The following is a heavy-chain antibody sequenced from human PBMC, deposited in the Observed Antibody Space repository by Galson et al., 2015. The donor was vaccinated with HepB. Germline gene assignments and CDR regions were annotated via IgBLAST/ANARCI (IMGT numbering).Heavy chain of an antibody. Sequence: SVKVSCKASGYTFTCYDINWVRQATGQGLEWMGWMNPNSGNTGYAQKFQGRVTMTRNTSISTAYMELSSLRSEDTAVYYCARGDDILTGNDYWGQGTLVTVSS. V-gene: IGHV1-8*01. CDR1: GYTFTCYD. D-gene: IGHD3-9*01. J-gene: IGHJ4*02. CDR3: ARGDDILTGNDY. CDR2: MNPNSGNT.